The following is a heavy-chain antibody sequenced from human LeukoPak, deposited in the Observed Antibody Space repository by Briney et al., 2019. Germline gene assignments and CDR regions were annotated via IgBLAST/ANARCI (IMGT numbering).Heavy chain of an antibody. D-gene: IGHD2-21*02. V-gene: IGHV3-30*02. CDR2: TRFDDSYK. J-gene: IGHJ5*02. Sequence: PGGSQRLSCAASGFSFSSSGMHWVRQAPGKGPEWVAFTRFDDSYKADGNSVKGRFTISRGNSRNTLYLQMNSLRAEDTAVYYCAGVVVTYNWFDPWGQGTLVTVSS. CDR1: GFSFSSSG. CDR3: AGVVVTYNWFDP.